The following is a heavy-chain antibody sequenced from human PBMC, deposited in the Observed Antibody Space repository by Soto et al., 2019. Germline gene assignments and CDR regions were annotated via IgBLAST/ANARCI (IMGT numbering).Heavy chain of an antibody. J-gene: IGHJ4*02. D-gene: IGHD6-19*01. V-gene: IGHV4-31*03. CDR3: ARRAVAAIDY. CDR1: GGSISSGGYY. Sequence: SETLSLTCTVSGGSISSGGYYWSWIRQHPGKGLEWIGYIYYSGSTYYNPSLKSRVTISVDTSKNQFSLKLSSVTAADTAVYYCARRAVAAIDYWGKGTLVTVSS. CDR2: IYYSGST.